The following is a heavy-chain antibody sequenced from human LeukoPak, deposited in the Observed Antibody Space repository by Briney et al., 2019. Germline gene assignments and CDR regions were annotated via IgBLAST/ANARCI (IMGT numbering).Heavy chain of an antibody. D-gene: IGHD6-13*01. CDR3: ARAGGREYSSSWSQNELDY. Sequence: PGGSLRLSCAASGFPFSSYAMSWVRQAPGKGLEWVAAINGGGDNTYYADSVKGRFTISRDNAKNSLYLQMNSLRAEDTAVYYCARAGGREYSSSWSQNELDYWGQGTLVTVSS. V-gene: IGHV3-21*01. CDR2: INGGGDNT. J-gene: IGHJ4*02. CDR1: GFPFSSYA.